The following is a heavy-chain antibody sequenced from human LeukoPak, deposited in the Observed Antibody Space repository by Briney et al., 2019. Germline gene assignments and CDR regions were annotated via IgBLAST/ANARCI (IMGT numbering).Heavy chain of an antibody. CDR3: ARDRDIVVVVAASLDY. J-gene: IGHJ4*02. Sequence: GRSLRLSCAASGLTFSSYAMHWVRQAPGKGLEWVAVISYDGSNKYYADSVKGRFTISRDNSKNTLYLQMNSLRAEDTAVYYCARDRDIVVVVAASLDYWGQGTLVTVSS. D-gene: IGHD2-15*01. V-gene: IGHV3-30-3*01. CDR2: ISYDGSNK. CDR1: GLTFSSYA.